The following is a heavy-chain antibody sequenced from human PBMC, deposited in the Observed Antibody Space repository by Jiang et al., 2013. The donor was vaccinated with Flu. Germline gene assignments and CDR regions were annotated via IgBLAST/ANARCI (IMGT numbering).Heavy chain of an antibody. CDR2: TYYKSKWYN. D-gene: IGHD5-12*01. V-gene: IGHV6-1*01. CDR3: ARESPGEWLRLGYLYFYGMDV. CDR1: GDSVSSNSAA. Sequence: QTLSLTCAISGDSVSSNSAAWNWIRQSPSRGLEWLGRTYYKSKWYNDYASSVKSRVTINSDTSKNQFSLHLNSVTPEDTAVYYCARESPGEWLRLGYLYFYGMDVWGQGTMVIVSS. J-gene: IGHJ6*02.